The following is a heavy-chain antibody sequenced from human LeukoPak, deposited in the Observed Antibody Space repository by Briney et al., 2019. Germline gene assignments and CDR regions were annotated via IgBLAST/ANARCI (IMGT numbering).Heavy chain of an antibody. CDR3: ARVTFRANSHYYYYGMDV. CDR1: GGTFSSYA. Sequence: SVKVSCKASGGTFSSYAISWVRQAPRQGLEWMGGIIPIFGTANYAQKFQGRVTITADESTSTAYMELSSLRSEDTAVYYCARVTFRANSHYYYYGMDVWGQGTTVTVSS. CDR2: IIPIFGTA. D-gene: IGHD4-23*01. J-gene: IGHJ6*02. V-gene: IGHV1-69*01.